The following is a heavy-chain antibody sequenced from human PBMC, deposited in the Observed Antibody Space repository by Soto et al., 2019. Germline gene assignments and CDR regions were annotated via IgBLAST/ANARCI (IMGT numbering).Heavy chain of an antibody. CDR1: GFTFTNYN. V-gene: IGHV3-48*01. D-gene: IGHD3-3*01. Sequence: GGSLRLSCAASGFTFTNYNMNWVRQAPGKGLEWVSYISSRSTTIYYADSVKGRFTISRDNAKNTLYLQMNSLRAEDTAVYYCAKAYDFWSGYPPRYMDVWGQGTTVTVSS. J-gene: IGHJ6*02. CDR3: AKAYDFWSGYPPRYMDV. CDR2: ISSRSTTI.